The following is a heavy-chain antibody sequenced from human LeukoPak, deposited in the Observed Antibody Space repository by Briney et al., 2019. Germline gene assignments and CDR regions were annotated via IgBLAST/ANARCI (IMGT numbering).Heavy chain of an antibody. J-gene: IGHJ5*02. V-gene: IGHV3-74*01. D-gene: IGHD2-2*01. Sequence: GGSLRVSCAASGFTFSSYWMHWVRQAPGKGLVWVSRINTDGSSTSYADSVKGRFTISRDNAKNTLYLQMNSLRAEDTAVYYCARAYCSSTSCYPHWFDPWGQGTLVTVSS. CDR2: INTDGSST. CDR1: GFTFSSYW. CDR3: ARAYCSSTSCYPHWFDP.